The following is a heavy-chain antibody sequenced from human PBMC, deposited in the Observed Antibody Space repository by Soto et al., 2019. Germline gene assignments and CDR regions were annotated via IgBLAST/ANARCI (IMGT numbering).Heavy chain of an antibody. V-gene: IGHV1-69*13. CDR3: ARAIVVVPDYYFDY. CDR2: IIPIFDTA. CDR1: GYTFTSYG. D-gene: IGHD3-22*01. J-gene: IGHJ4*02. Sequence: SVKVSCKASGYTFTSYGISWVRQAPGQGLEWMGGIIPIFDTANYAQKFQGRVTITADESTSTAYMELSSLRSEDTAVYYCARAIVVVPDYYFDYWGQGTLVTVSS.